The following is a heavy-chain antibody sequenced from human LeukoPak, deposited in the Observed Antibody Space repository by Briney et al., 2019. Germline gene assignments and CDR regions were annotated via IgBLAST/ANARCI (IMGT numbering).Heavy chain of an antibody. CDR2: IKQDGSEK. CDR1: GFTFSSYW. CDR3: ARRSRPYSSGWLFDY. J-gene: IGHJ4*02. D-gene: IGHD6-19*01. Sequence: SGGSLRLSCAASGFTFSSYWMSWVRQAPGKGLEWVANIKQDGSEKYYVDSVKGRFTISRDNAKNSLYLQMNSLRAGDTAVYYCARRSRPYSSGWLFDYWGQGTLVTVSS. V-gene: IGHV3-7*01.